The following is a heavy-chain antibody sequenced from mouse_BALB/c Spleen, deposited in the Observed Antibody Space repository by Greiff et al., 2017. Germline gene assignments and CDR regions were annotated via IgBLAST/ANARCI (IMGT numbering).Heavy chain of an antibody. CDR3: TRDYDYEGDFDY. Sequence: EVQLQQSGTVLARPGASVKMSCKASGYSFTSYWMHWVKQRPGQGLEWIGAIYPGNSDTSYNQKFKGKAKLTAVTSASTAYMELSSLTNEDSAVYYCTRDYDYEGDFDYWGQGTTLTVSS. D-gene: IGHD2-4*01. CDR2: IYPGNSDT. V-gene: IGHV1-5*01. CDR1: GYSFTSYW. J-gene: IGHJ2*01.